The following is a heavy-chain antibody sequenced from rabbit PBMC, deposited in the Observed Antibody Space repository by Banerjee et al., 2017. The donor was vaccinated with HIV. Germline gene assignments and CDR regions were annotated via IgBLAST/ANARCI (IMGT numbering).Heavy chain of an antibody. V-gene: IGHV1S47*01. D-gene: IGHD7-1*01. J-gene: IGHJ6*01. CDR1: GIDFSNYG. CDR2: IYPHYGST. Sequence: QEQLVEYGGDLVQPEGSLTLSCKASGIDFSNYGITWVRQAPGKGLEWIAYIYPHYGSTDYAGWVNGRFTISLDNAQNTVFLQMTSLTAADTATYFCARDLGYAGYGCGLWGPGTLVTVS. CDR3: ARDLGYAGYGCGL.